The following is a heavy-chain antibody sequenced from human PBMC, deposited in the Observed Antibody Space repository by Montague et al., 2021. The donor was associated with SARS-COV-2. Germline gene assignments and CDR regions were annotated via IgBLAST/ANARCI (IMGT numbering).Heavy chain of an antibody. D-gene: IGHD6-13*01. CDR2: ISTSSSTI. CDR3: STIAAADTLYYYYGMDV. J-gene: IGHJ6*02. V-gene: IGHV3-48*02. Sequence: SLRLSCAASGSTFSSYSMNWVRQAPGKGLEWVSYISTSSSTIYYADSVKGRFTISRDNGKNSLYLQMNSLRDEDTAVYYCSTIAAADTLYYYYGMDVWGQGTTVTVSS. CDR1: GSTFSSYS.